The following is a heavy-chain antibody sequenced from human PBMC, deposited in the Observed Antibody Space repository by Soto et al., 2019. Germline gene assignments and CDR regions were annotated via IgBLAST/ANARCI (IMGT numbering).Heavy chain of an antibody. J-gene: IGHJ6*02. CDR1: GGSIWSSSYY. CDR3: ARPNSVYYYYAMDV. V-gene: IGHV4-39*01. Sequence: SETLSLTCTVSGGSIWSSSYYWGWIRQPPGKGLEWIGNIYYTGSTYYNPSLKSRVTISVDTSKNQFSLKLSSVTAADTAVYYCARPNSVYYYYAMDVWGQGTTVTVSS. CDR2: IYYTGST. D-gene: IGHD6-13*01.